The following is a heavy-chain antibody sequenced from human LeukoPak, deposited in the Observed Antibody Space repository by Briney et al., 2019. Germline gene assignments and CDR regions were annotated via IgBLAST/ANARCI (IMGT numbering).Heavy chain of an antibody. CDR3: ARGRDGYNLGYDY. CDR2: IYYSGST. Sequence: SETLSLTCPVSGGSISGYFWSWIRQPPEKGLEWIAYIYYSGSTDYSPSLKSRVTISVDTSKNQFSLKLSSVTAADTAVYYCARGRDGYNLGYDYWGQGTLVTVSS. CDR1: GGSISGYF. V-gene: IGHV4-59*01. J-gene: IGHJ4*02. D-gene: IGHD5-24*01.